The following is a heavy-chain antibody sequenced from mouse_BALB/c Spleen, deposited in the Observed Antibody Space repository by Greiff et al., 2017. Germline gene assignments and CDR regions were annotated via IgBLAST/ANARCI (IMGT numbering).Heavy chain of an antibody. CDR2: IYPGDGDT. J-gene: IGHJ2*01. V-gene: IGHV1-87*01. Sequence: VQLQQSGAELARPGASVKLSCKASGYTFTSYWMQWVKQRPGQGLEWIGAIYPGDGDTRYTQKFKGKATLTADKSSSTAYMQLSSLASEDSAVYYCARGANWDDWGQGTTLTVSS. CDR3: ARGANWDD. CDR1: GYTFTSYW. D-gene: IGHD4-1*01.